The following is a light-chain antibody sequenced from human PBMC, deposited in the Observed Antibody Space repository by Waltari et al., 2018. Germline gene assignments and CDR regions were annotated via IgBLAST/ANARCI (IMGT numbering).Light chain of an antibody. CDR2: GAS. J-gene: IGKJ1*01. CDR3: QQHNDWPPWT. CDR1: QNVNSN. Sequence: ELIMTQYPATLSLSPGERATLPCRASQNVNSNLAWYQQKPGQAPRLLIYGASIRATGIPARFSGSGSGTQFTLTINSLQSEDSAVYFCQQHNDWPPWTFGQGTKVELK. V-gene: IGKV3-15*01.